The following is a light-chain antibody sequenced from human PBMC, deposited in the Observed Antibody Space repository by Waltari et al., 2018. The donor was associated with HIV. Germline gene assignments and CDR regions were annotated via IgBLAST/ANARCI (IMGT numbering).Light chain of an antibody. Sequence: IVMTQSPDSLAMSLGARATINCRPSQSVLYDSKNENYLSWYQQKPGQPPKLLLYWASTRESGVPDRFSGSGSGTDFTLTISSLQAEDVAVYYCQQYFDTPTFGQGTKVEIK. CDR2: WAS. CDR3: QQYFDTPT. J-gene: IGKJ1*01. CDR1: QSVLYDSKNENY. V-gene: IGKV4-1*01.